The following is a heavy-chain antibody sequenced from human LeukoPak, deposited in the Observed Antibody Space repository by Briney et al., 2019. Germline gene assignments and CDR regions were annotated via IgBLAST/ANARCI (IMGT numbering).Heavy chain of an antibody. J-gene: IGHJ5*02. V-gene: IGHV4-34*01. CDR3: ARARSGIAGFDP. D-gene: IGHD6-13*01. CDR1: GGSLSGYY. Sequence: SETLSLTCAVYGGSLSGYYWSWIRQSPGKGLEWIGEINDSGSTNYNPSLKSRVTISVDTSKNQFSLKLSSVTAADTAVYYCARARSGIAGFDPWGQGTLVTVSS. CDR2: INDSGST.